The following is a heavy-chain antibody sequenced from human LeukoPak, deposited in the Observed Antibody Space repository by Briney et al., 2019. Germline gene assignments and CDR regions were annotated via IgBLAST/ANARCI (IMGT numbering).Heavy chain of an antibody. D-gene: IGHD5-12*01. Sequence: PGGSLRLSCAASGFTFSSYAMSWVRQAPGKGLEWVSTISGSGGSTYYADSVKGRFTISRDNPKNTLYLQMNSLRAEDTAVYYCAKHSAQRSVDIVATMGVWGQGTLVTVSS. CDR1: GFTFSSYA. CDR3: AKHSAQRSVDIVATMGV. CDR2: ISGSGGST. V-gene: IGHV3-23*01. J-gene: IGHJ4*02.